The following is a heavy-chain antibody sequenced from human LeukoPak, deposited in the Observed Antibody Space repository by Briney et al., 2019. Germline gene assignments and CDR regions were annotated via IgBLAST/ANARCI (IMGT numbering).Heavy chain of an antibody. CDR3: ASGTSRDWFDP. V-gene: IGHV4-30-4*01. D-gene: IGHD1-1*01. J-gene: IGHJ5*02. CDR1: GGSISSGDYY. CDR2: IYYSGST. Sequence: SETLSLTCTVSGGSISSGDYYWSWIRQPPGKGLEWIGYIYYSGSTYYNPSLKSRVTISVDTSKNQFSLKLSSVTAADTAVYYCASGTSRDWFDPWGQGTLVTVSS.